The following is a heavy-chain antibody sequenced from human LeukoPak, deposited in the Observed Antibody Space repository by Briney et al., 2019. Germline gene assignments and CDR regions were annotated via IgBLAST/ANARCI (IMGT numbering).Heavy chain of an antibody. Sequence: GGSLRLSCAASGFTFSSYVMHWVRQAPGKGLKWVSYISSGGSTIYYADSVKGRFTISRDNAKNSVYLQMNSLRAEDTAVYYCAAAPQTYRYLGSWGPGTLVTVSS. CDR1: GFTFSSYV. V-gene: IGHV3-48*04. CDR3: AAAPQTYRYLGS. D-gene: IGHD3-16*02. J-gene: IGHJ4*02. CDR2: ISSGGSTI.